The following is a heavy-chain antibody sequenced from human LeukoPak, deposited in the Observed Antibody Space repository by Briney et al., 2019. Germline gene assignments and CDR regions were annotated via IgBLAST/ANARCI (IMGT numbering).Heavy chain of an antibody. CDR1: GFTFSSYA. V-gene: IGHV3-23*01. J-gene: IGHJ4*02. CDR2: ISGSGGST. D-gene: IGHD3-9*01. Sequence: GGSLRLSCAASGFTFSSYAMSWVRQAPGKGLEWVSAISGSGGSTYYADSVKGRFTISRDNSKNTLYLQMNSLRAEDTAVYYCAKVLRGLISTGLDYWGQGTLDTVSS. CDR3: AKVLRGLISTGLDY.